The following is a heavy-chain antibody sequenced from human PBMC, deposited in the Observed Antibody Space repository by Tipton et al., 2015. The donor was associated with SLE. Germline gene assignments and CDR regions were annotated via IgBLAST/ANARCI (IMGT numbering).Heavy chain of an antibody. J-gene: IGHJ6*02. V-gene: IGHV4-59*12. Sequence: LRLSCTVSGDSIITSYWSWFRQPPGKGLEWIGYIYYSGTTNYNPSLKSRVTISVDTSKNHASRKLSSVTAADTAVYYCAVSRGGYSSGWDRWFFYGMDVLGQGTTVTVSS. CDR2: IYYSGTT. CDR1: GDSIITSY. D-gene: IGHD6-19*01. CDR3: AVSRGGYSSGWDRWFFYGMDV.